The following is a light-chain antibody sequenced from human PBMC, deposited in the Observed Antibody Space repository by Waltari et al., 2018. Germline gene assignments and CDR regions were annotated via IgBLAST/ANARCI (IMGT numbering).Light chain of an antibody. V-gene: IGKV3-20*01. CDR2: GAY. CDR3: QHHVRLPAT. CDR1: QSVNTY. Sequence: IVLTQSPGTLSLSPGERATLPCRASQSVNTYLAWYQQKPGQAPRLLIYGAYTRAAGSPDRFSGSGFGTDFSLTISRLEAEDFAVYYCQHHVRLPATFGQGTKVEIK. J-gene: IGKJ1*01.